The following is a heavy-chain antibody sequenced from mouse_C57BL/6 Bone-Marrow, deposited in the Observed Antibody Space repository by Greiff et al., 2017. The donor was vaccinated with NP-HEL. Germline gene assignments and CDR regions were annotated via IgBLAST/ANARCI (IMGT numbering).Heavy chain of an antibody. V-gene: IGHV2-4*01. CDR1: GFSLTSYG. Sequence: VMLVESGPGLVQPSQSLSITCTVSGFSLTSYGVHWVRQPPGKGLEWLGVIWSGGSTDYNAAFISRLSISKDNSKSQVFFKMNSLQADDTAIYYCPLWLQGFAYWGQGTLVTVSA. J-gene: IGHJ3*01. CDR3: PLWLQGFAY. CDR2: IWSGGST. D-gene: IGHD2-2*01.